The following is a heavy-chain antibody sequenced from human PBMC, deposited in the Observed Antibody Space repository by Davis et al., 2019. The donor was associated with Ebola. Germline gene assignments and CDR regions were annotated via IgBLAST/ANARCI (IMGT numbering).Heavy chain of an antibody. J-gene: IGHJ6*02. CDR1: GFTFSGYA. D-gene: IGHD6-19*01. CDR2: ISYDGSNK. V-gene: IGHV3-30*04. Sequence: GGSLRLSCVASGFTFSGYAMHWVRQAPGKGLEWVAVISYDGSNKYYADSVKGRFTISRDNSKNTLYLQMNSLRAEDTAVYYCARETGYSSGRRLWYYYYYGMDVWGQGTTVTVSS. CDR3: ARETGYSSGRRLWYYYYYGMDV.